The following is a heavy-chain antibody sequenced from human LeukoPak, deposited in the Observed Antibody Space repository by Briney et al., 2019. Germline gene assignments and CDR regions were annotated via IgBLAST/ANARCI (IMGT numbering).Heavy chain of an antibody. D-gene: IGHD3-22*01. CDR2: IYYSGST. J-gene: IGHJ6*02. CDR1: GGSLRSYY. V-gene: IGHV4-59*01. CDR3: ARYSSGYLNYHYYYGMDV. Sequence: PSQTLSLTCTVSGGSLRSYYWRWIRQPPGKGLEWIGYIYYSGSTNYNPSFKSRDTISVDTSKSQFSLKLSSVTAADTAVYYCARYSSGYLNYHYYYGMDVWGQGTTVTVS.